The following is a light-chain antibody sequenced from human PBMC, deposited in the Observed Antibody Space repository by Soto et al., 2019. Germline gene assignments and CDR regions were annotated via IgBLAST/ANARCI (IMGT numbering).Light chain of an antibody. CDR1: SSNIGAGYD. CDR2: GNS. V-gene: IGLV1-40*01. J-gene: IGLJ3*02. CDR3: CSYARGSRV. Sequence: QSVLTQPPSVSGAPGQRVTISCTGSSSNIGAGYDVHWYQQLPGTAPKLLIYGNSNRPSGVPDRFSGSKSGTSASLAITGLQAEDEADYYCCSYARGSRVFGGGTKLTVL.